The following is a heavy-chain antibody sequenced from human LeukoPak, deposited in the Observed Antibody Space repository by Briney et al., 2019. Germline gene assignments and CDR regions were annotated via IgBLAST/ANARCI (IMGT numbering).Heavy chain of an antibody. D-gene: IGHD1-1*01. Sequence: PGGSLRLSCAASGFSFSTYSMNWVRQAPGKALEWVSSISSRSGYIYYADSVKGRFTISRDNAKNSLYLQMNSLRAEDTGVYYCARGVKLFDYWGQGTLVTVSS. J-gene: IGHJ4*02. CDR3: ARGVKLFDY. V-gene: IGHV3-21*01. CDR2: ISSRSGYI. CDR1: GFSFSTYS.